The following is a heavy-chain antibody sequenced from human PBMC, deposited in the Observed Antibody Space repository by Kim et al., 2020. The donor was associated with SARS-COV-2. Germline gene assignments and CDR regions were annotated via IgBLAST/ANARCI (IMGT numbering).Heavy chain of an antibody. CDR3: ARTGLAYCGGDCYLFDY. D-gene: IGHD2-21*02. J-gene: IGHJ4*02. V-gene: IGHV1-69*01. Sequence: FQGRVTITADESTSTAYMELSSLRSEDTAVYYCARTGLAYCGGDCYLFDYWGQGTLVTVSS.